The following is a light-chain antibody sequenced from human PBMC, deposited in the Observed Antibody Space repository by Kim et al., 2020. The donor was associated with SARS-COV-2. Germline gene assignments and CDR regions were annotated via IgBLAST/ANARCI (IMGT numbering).Light chain of an antibody. Sequence: CTLCTGHSTYAIASHQQQPEKRARVFRKFKSDDSHTRDGRIPDRFSGSSSGAARYLSFSSLPTEDEADYYCHTWDTGIHAGYVFGTGTKVTVL. V-gene: IGLV4-69*01. CDR3: HTWDTGIHAGYV. J-gene: IGLJ1*01. CDR2: FKSDDSH. CDR1: TGHSTYA.